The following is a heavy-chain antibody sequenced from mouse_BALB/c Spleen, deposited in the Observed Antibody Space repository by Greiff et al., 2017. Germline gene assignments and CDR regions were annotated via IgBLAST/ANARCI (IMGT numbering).Heavy chain of an antibody. Sequence: EVKLQESGPELVKPGASVKMSCKASGYTFTSYVMHWVKQKPGQGLEWIGYINPYNDGTKYNEKFKGKATLTSDKSSSTAYMELSSLTSEDSAVYYCARLDYDYPAWFAYWGQGTLVTVSA. J-gene: IGHJ3*01. V-gene: IGHV1-14*01. D-gene: IGHD2-4*01. CDR2: INPYNDGT. CDR1: GYTFTSYV. CDR3: ARLDYDYPAWFAY.